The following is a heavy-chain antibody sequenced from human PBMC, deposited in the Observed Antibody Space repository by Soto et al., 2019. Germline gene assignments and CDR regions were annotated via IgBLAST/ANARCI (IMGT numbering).Heavy chain of an antibody. D-gene: IGHD5-12*01. CDR2: VYYTGDT. J-gene: IGHJ6*02. Sequence: QVQVQQSGPGLVKPSETLSLTCTVSSGPSRSHNWGWIRQPPGRGLEWIGYVYYTGDTSYNPSLKRRVTITADPSTNHISLTLRSVTAADTAVYYCVRQGIDYLHGLVDVWGQGTTVSVSS. CDR1: SGPSRSHN. V-gene: IGHV4-59*08. CDR3: VRQGIDYLHGLVDV.